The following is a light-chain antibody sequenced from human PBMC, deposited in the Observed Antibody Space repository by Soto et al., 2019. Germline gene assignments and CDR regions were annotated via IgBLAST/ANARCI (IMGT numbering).Light chain of an antibody. Sequence: EIVLTQSPATLSLSPGERATLSCRASQSVSSYLAWYQQKPGQAPRLLIYDASNRATGIPARFSGSGSGTDFTLTISSLEPEDFAVYYGQQRSNWPPLITFGQGTRLAI. V-gene: IGKV3-11*01. CDR2: DAS. J-gene: IGKJ5*01. CDR3: QQRSNWPPLIT. CDR1: QSVSSY.